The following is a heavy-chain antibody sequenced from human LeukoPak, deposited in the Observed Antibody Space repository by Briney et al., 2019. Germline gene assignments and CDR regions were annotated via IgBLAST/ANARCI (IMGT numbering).Heavy chain of an antibody. CDR1: GFTFSSYS. J-gene: IGHJ4*02. D-gene: IGHD5-18*01. CDR2: ISSSSSYI. V-gene: IGHV3-21*01. CDR3: ARGGSGYSYGKIDS. Sequence: GGSLRLSCVGSGFTFSSYSMNWVRQAPGKGLEWVSSISSSSSYIYYADSVKGRFTISRDNAKNSLYLQMNSLRDEDTAVYYCARGGSGYSYGKIDSWGQGILVTVSS.